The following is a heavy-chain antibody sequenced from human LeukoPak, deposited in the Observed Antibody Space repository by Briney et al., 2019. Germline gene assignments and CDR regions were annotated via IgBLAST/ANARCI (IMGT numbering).Heavy chain of an antibody. CDR1: GGSISRYY. D-gene: IGHD2-15*01. J-gene: IGHJ4*02. CDR2: IYYSGST. CDR3: ARGRGYCSGGSCSTDFDY. V-gene: IGHV4-59*01. Sequence: PSGTLSLTCTVSGGSISRYYWSWIRQPPGKGLEWIGYIYYSGSTNYNPSLKSRVTISVDTSKNQFSLKLSSVTAADTAVYYCARGRGYCSGGSCSTDFDYWGQGTLVTVSS.